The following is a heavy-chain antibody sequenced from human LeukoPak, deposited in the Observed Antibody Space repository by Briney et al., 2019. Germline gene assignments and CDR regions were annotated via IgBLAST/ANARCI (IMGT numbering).Heavy chain of an antibody. CDR1: GFTFDDYA. Sequence: GGSLRLSCAASGFTFDDYAMHWVRQAPGKGLEWVSGISWNSGSIGYADSVKGRFTISRDNAKNSLYLQMNSLRAEDTAVYYCAKGRTGTRGSWFDPWGQGTLVTVSS. D-gene: IGHD1-7*01. CDR3: AKGRTGTRGSWFDP. J-gene: IGHJ5*02. CDR2: ISWNSGSI. V-gene: IGHV3-9*01.